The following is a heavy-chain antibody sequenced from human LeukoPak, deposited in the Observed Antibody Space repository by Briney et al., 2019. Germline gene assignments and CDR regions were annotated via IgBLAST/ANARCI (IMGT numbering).Heavy chain of an antibody. CDR1: GFTFSSYA. J-gene: IGHJ4*02. CDR2: ISGSGGST. V-gene: IGHV3-23*01. Sequence: GGSLRLSCAASGFTFSSYAMSWVRQAPGKGLEWVSAISGSGGSTYYADSVKGRFTISRDNSKNTLYLQMNSLRAEDTAVYYCASQIVVVPAAANDYWGQGTLVTVSS. D-gene: IGHD2-2*01. CDR3: ASQIVVVPAAANDY.